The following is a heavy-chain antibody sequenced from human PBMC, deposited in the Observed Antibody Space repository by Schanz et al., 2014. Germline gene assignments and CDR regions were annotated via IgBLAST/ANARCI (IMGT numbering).Heavy chain of an antibody. CDR1: GFTFSSYG. V-gene: IGHV3-33*01. D-gene: IGHD3-10*01. CDR2: MSYDGSIK. Sequence: QVQLVESGGGVVQPGRSLRLSCAASGFTFSSYGMHWVRQAPGKGLEWVAAMSYDGSIKYYGDSVKGRFTISRDNSKNTLYLHMNSLRVEDTAVYYCARLPVGYGSGIWDVWGQGTLVTVSS. CDR3: ARLPVGYGSGIWDV. J-gene: IGHJ4*02.